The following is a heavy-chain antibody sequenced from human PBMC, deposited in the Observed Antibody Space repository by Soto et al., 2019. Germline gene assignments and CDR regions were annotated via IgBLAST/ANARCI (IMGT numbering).Heavy chain of an antibody. CDR2: MHYSGST. Sequence: PSETLSLTCTVSGDSISSSNYYCGLIRQSPGKGLEWIGSMHYSGSTYYKTSLKSRVAMSVDTSKNQFSLNLRSVTAADTAVYYCASSIPGYCSSTTCYVYYFDYWGQGALVTVSS. J-gene: IGHJ4*02. V-gene: IGHV4-39*01. D-gene: IGHD2-2*01. CDR3: ASSIPGYCSSTTCYVYYFDY. CDR1: GDSISSSNYY.